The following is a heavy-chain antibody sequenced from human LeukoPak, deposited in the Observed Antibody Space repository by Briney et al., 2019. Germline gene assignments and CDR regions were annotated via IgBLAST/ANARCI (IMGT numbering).Heavy chain of an antibody. V-gene: IGHV3-21*01. D-gene: IGHD4-17*01. J-gene: IGHJ4*02. CDR2: ISSSSSYI. Sequence: GGSLRLSCAASGFTFSSYSMNWVRQAPGKGLEWVSSISSSSSYIYYADSVKGRFTISRDNAKNSLYLQMNSLRAEDTAVYYCAKVPRGATVTNNWGQGTLVTVSS. CDR3: AKVPRGATVTNN. CDR1: GFTFSSYS.